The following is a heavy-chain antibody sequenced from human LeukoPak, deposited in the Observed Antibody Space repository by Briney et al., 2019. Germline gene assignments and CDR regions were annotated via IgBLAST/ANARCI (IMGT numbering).Heavy chain of an antibody. Sequence: ASVKVSCKASGYTFTGYYMHWVRQAPGQGLEWMGWINPNSGGTNYAQKFQGRVTMTRDTSISTAYMELSRLRSDDTAVYYCARDVSYGSGSYFGFDPWGQGTLVTVSS. CDR2: INPNSGGT. J-gene: IGHJ5*02. V-gene: IGHV1-2*02. CDR3: ARDVSYGSGSYFGFDP. D-gene: IGHD3-10*01. CDR1: GYTFTGYY.